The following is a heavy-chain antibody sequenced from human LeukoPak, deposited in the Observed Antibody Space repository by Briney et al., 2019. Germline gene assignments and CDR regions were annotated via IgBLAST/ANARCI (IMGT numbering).Heavy chain of an antibody. J-gene: IGHJ4*02. CDR1: GGSISSGSYY. CDR2: IYTSGST. D-gene: IGHD4-17*01. Sequence: SETLSLTCTVSGGSISSGSYYWSWTRQPAGKGLEWIGRIYTSGSTNYNPSLKSRVTISVDTSKNQFSLKLSSVTAADTAVYYCARDNGDTVDYWGQGTLVTVSS. CDR3: ARDNGDTVDY. V-gene: IGHV4-61*02.